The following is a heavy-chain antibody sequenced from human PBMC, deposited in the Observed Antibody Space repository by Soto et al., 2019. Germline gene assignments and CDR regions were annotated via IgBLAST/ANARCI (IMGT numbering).Heavy chain of an antibody. D-gene: IGHD4-17*01. CDR2: ISYDGSNK. CDR3: AIAARTDYGDYAPYYFDD. Sequence: QVQMVESGGGVVQPGRSLRLSCAASGFTFSRYAMHWVRQAPGKGLEWVAVISYDGSNKYYANSVKGRFTISRDNSKNPRYLQMNSRRAEDTAVYYCAIAARTDYGDYAPYYFDDWGQGTLVTVSS. CDR1: GFTFSRYA. J-gene: IGHJ4*02. V-gene: IGHV3-30-3*01.